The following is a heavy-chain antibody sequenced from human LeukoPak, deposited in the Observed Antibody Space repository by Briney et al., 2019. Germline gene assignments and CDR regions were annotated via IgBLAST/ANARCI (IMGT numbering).Heavy chain of an antibody. V-gene: IGHV4-38-2*01. CDR1: GYSISSGYY. Sequence: SETLSLTCSVSGYSISSGYYWGWIRQPPGKGPESIGTINHSGTTYYNPSLKSRVTISVDTSKNQFSLKLISVTAADTAVYYCARNIINWFDPWGQGTLVTVSS. CDR2: INHSGTT. CDR3: ARNIINWFDP. D-gene: IGHD3-10*01. J-gene: IGHJ5*02.